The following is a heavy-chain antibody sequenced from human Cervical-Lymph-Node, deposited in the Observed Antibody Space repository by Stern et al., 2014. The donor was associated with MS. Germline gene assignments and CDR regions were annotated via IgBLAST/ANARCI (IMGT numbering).Heavy chain of an antibody. CDR3: ARGGGQLVPFDY. CDR1: GYTFTSYY. Sequence: QVQLVQSGAEVKKPGASVKVSCKASGYTFTSYYMHWVRQAPGKGLEWTAIITPSGGSTSYAQKFQGRVTMTRDTSTSTVYMELSSLRSEDTAVYYCARGGGQLVPFDYWGQGTLVTVSS. V-gene: IGHV1-46*03. D-gene: IGHD6-6*01. J-gene: IGHJ4*02. CDR2: ITPSGGST.